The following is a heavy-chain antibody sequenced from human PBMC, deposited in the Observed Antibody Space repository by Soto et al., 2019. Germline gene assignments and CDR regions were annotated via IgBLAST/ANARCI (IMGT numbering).Heavy chain of an antibody. D-gene: IGHD6-13*01. V-gene: IGHV4-4*02. Sequence: QVQLQESGPGLVKPSGTLSLTCAVSGGSISSSNWWSWVRQPPGKGLEWIGEIYHSGSTNYNPSLKRRVTISVDKSKNQLSLKLSAVTAADTAVYYCARIRRRSSWYMHWFDPWGQGTLVTVSS. J-gene: IGHJ5*02. CDR1: GGSISSSNW. CDR2: IYHSGST. CDR3: ARIRRRSSWYMHWFDP.